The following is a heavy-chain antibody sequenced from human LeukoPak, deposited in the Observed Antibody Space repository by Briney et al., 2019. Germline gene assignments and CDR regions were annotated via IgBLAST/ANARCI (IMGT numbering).Heavy chain of an antibody. V-gene: IGHV3-48*03. CDR3: ARDLYDSSGYHDIDY. D-gene: IGHD3-22*01. CDR1: GFTFSSYE. J-gene: IGHJ4*02. Sequence: PGGSLRLSCAASGFTFSSYEMNWVRQAPGKGLEWVSYISSSGSTIYYADSVKGRFTISRDNAKNSLYLQMNSLRAEDTAVYYCARDLYDSSGYHDIDYWGQGTLVTVSS. CDR2: ISSSGSTI.